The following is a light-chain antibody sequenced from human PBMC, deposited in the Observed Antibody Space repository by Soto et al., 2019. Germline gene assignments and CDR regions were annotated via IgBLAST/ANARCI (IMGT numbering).Light chain of an antibody. CDR1: SSVVGGYNY. CDR3: SSYAGSNNYV. J-gene: IGLJ1*01. Sequence: QSDLTQPPSASGSPGQSVTISCTGTSSVVGGYNYVSWYQQHPGKAPKLMIYEVSKRPSGVPDRFSGSKSGNTASLTVSGLQAEDEADYYCSSYAGSNNYVFGTGTKVTVL. V-gene: IGLV2-8*01. CDR2: EVS.